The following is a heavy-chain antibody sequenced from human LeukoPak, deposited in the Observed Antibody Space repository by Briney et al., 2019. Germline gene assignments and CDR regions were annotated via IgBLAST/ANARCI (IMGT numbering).Heavy chain of an antibody. V-gene: IGHV3-23*01. CDR1: GFTFSNYA. CDR2: ISGLGGST. Sequence: GGSLRLSCAASGFTFSNYAMSWVRQAPGKGLEWVSVISGLGGSTYYADSVKGRFAISRDNSKSTLWLQMNSLRADDTAVYYCARDVEARISAAGTFDYWGQGSLVTVSS. CDR3: ARDVEARISAAGTFDY. D-gene: IGHD6-13*01. J-gene: IGHJ4*02.